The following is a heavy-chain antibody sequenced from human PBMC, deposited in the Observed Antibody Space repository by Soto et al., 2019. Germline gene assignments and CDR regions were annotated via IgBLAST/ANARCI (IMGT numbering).Heavy chain of an antibody. CDR3: ARLRITIFGVVIPYYYYCMDV. Sequence: SVKVSCKAAGYTFTSYAMHWVRQAPGQRLEWMGWINAGNGNTKYSQKFQGRVTITRDTSASTAYMELSSLRSEDTAVYYCARLRITIFGVVIPYYYYCMDVWGQGTTVTVSS. CDR1: GYTFTSYA. D-gene: IGHD3-3*01. V-gene: IGHV1-3*01. J-gene: IGHJ6*02. CDR2: INAGNGNT.